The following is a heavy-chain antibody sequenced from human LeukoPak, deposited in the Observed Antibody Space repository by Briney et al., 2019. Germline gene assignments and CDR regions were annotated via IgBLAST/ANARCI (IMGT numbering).Heavy chain of an antibody. D-gene: IGHD6-19*01. CDR3: ARVSSGSNGWYEFDY. CDR2: IYSGGTT. V-gene: IGHV3-53*01. CDR1: GFTVSSNY. J-gene: IGHJ4*02. Sequence: GGSLRLSCAASGFTVSSNYMSWVRQAPGKGLEWVSVIYSGGTTYYADSVKGRFTISRDNSKNTLCLQMNSLRAEDTAVYYCARVSSGSNGWYEFDYWGQGTLVTVSS.